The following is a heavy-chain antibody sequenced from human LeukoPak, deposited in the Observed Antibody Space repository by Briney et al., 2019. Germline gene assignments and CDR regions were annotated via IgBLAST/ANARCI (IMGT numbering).Heavy chain of an antibody. D-gene: IGHD3-9*01. Sequence: PSETLSLTCAVYGGSFSGYYWSWIRQPPGKGLEWIGEINHSGSTNYNPSLKSRVTISVDTSKNQFSLKLSSVTAADTAVYYCASDLTGYYQGAFDIWGQGTMVTVSS. J-gene: IGHJ3*02. CDR1: GGSFSGYY. CDR3: ASDLTGYYQGAFDI. CDR2: INHSGST. V-gene: IGHV4-34*01.